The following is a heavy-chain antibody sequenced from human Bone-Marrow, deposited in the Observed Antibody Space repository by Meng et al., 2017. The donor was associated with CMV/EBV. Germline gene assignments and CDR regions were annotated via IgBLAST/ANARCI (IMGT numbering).Heavy chain of an antibody. V-gene: IGHV6-1*01. Sequence: SGDSVSSNSAAWIWCRQSPSGGLEWLGTTYYRSKWYNYYAVSVTGRITINPDTSKNQFSLQLNSVIPEDTAVYYCARVGSKGRAWFDPWGQGTLVTVSS. J-gene: IGHJ5*02. CDR2: TYYRSKWYN. D-gene: IGHD3-10*01. CDR3: ARVGSKGRAWFDP. CDR1: GDSVSSNSAA.